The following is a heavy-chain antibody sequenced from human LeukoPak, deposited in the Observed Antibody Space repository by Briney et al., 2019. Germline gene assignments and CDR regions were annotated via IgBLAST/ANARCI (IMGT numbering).Heavy chain of an antibody. CDR2: IYPGDSDT. CDR1: GYSFTSYW. CDR3: ARRGYSYDRYYFDY. J-gene: IGHJ4*02. V-gene: IGHV5-51*01. Sequence: GESLKISCKGSGYSFTSYWIGWVRQMPGKGLEWMGIIYPGDSDTRYSPSFQGQVTISADKSISTAYLQWSSLKASDSAMYYCARRGYSYDRYYFDYWAREPWSPSPQ. D-gene: IGHD5-18*01.